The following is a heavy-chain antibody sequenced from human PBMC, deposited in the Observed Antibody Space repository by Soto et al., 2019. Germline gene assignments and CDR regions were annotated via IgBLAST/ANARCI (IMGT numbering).Heavy chain of an antibody. Sequence: ASVKVSCKASGCTFTGYYMHWVRQAPGQGLEWMGWINPNSGGTNYAQKFQGRVTMTRDTSISTAYMELSRLRSDDTAVYYCAKPSDFWSGYPLPDYWGQGTLVTVSS. V-gene: IGHV1-2*02. CDR1: GCTFTGYY. D-gene: IGHD3-3*01. CDR2: INPNSGGT. J-gene: IGHJ4*02. CDR3: AKPSDFWSGYPLPDY.